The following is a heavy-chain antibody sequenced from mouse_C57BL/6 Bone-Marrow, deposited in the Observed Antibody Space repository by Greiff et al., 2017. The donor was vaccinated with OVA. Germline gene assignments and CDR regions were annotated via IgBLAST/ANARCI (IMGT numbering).Heavy chain of an antibody. J-gene: IGHJ2*01. CDR3: ARNDGYHFDY. Sequence: VQLQQSGPGLVQPSQSLSITCTVSGFSLTSYGVHWGSQSPGKGLAWLGVIWMGGSTDYNAAFLSRLSISKVNAKSQVFFKMNILQAEDTAIYYCARNDGYHFDYWGQGTTLTVSS. D-gene: IGHD2-3*01. CDR1: GFSLTSYG. V-gene: IGHV2-2*01. CDR2: IWMGGST.